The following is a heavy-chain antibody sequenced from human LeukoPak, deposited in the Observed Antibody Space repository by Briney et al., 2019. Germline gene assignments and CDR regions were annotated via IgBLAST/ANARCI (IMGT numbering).Heavy chain of an antibody. CDR1: RGSISRSSYY. CDR2: IYYSGST. Sequence: SETLSLTCTVSRGSISRSSYYWGWIRQPPGKGLEWIGSIYYSGSTYYNPSLKSRVTISVDTSKNQFSLKLSSVTAADTAVYYCTRGGDVYKLGNFWGQGTLVTVSS. J-gene: IGHJ4*02. V-gene: IGHV4-39*01. CDR3: TRGGDVYKLGNF. D-gene: IGHD5-24*01.